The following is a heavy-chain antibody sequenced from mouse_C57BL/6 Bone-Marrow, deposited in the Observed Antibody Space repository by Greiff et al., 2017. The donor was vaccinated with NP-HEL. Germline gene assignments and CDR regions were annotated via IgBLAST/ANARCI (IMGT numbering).Heavy chain of an antibody. CDR3: ARDWIHDGYYLAWFAY. CDR2: ISDGGSYT. CDR1: GFTFSSYA. J-gene: IGHJ3*01. V-gene: IGHV5-4*01. D-gene: IGHD2-3*01. Sequence: EVQRVESGGGLVKPGGSLKLSCAASGFTFSSYAMSWVRQTPEKRLEWVATISDGGSYTYYPDNVKGRFTISRDNAKNNLYLQMSHLKSEDTAMYYCARDWIHDGYYLAWFAYWGQGTLVTVSA.